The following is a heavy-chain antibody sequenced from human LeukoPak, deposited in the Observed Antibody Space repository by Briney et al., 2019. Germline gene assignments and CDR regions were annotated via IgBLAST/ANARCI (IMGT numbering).Heavy chain of an antibody. CDR3: ASGVPFLYGSGSYKAFDI. CDR1: GGSISSSSYY. D-gene: IGHD3-10*01. V-gene: IGHV4-39*01. J-gene: IGHJ3*02. CDR2: IYYSGST. Sequence: SETLSLTCTVSGGSISSSSYYWGWIRQPPGKGLEWIGSIYYSGSTYYNPSLKSRVTISVDTSKNQFSLKLSSVTAADTAVYYCASGVPFLYGSGSYKAFDIWGQGTMVTVSS.